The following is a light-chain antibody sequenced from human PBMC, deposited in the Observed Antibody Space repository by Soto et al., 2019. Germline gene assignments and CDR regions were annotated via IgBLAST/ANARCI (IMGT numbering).Light chain of an antibody. V-gene: IGKV1-12*02. Sequence: DIQMTQSPSSVSASVGDRVTITCRASQGLSSYLAWYQQKPGKAPKLLIYAASNLQSGVPSRFSGSGSGTDFTLTISSLQPEDFATCFCLSGHSRPFGGGTKVEIK. CDR1: QGLSSY. CDR3: LSGHSRP. J-gene: IGKJ4*01. CDR2: AAS.